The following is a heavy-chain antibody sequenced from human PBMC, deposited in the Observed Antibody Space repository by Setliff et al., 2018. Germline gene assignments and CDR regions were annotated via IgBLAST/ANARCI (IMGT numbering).Heavy chain of an antibody. J-gene: IGHJ3*02. CDR2: INTNTGNP. D-gene: IGHD3-3*01. V-gene: IGHV7-4-1*02. CDR3: AIVGVTIFGVADDAFDI. CDR1: GYAFTSYA. Sequence: ASVKVSCKASGYAFTSYAMNWVRQAPGQGLEWMGWINTNTGNPTYAQGFTGRFVFSLDTSVSTAYLQISSLKAEDTAVYYCAIVGVTIFGVADDAFDIWGQGTMVTVSS.